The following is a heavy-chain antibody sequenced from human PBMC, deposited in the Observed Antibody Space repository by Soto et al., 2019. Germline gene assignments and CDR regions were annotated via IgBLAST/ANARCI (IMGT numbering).Heavy chain of an antibody. CDR1: GGSISSSSYY. V-gene: IGHV4-39*01. Sequence: SETLSLTCTVSGGSISSSSYYWGWIRQPPGKGLEWIGSIYYSGSTYYNPSLKSRVTISVDTSKNQFSLKLSSVTAADTAVYYCARLSGGYSSSWPAFDDAFDIWGQGTMVTVSS. CDR3: ARLSGGYSSSWPAFDDAFDI. CDR2: IYYSGST. J-gene: IGHJ3*02. D-gene: IGHD6-13*01.